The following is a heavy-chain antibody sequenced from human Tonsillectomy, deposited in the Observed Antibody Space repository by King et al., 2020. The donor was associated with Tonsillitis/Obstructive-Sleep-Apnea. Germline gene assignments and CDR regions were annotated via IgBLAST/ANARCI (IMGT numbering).Heavy chain of an antibody. Sequence: FTLKESGPALVKPIQTLTLTCTFSGFSLSTSGMCVSWIRRPPGKALEWLARIDWDDDKYYSTSLKTRLTISKDTSKNQVVLTMTNMDPVDTATYYCARSFPYYYGSGPYDAFDIWGQGTMVTVSS. CDR1: GFSLSTSGMC. J-gene: IGHJ3*02. V-gene: IGHV2-70*15. D-gene: IGHD3-10*01. CDR3: ARSFPYYYGSGPYDAFDI. CDR2: IDWDDDK.